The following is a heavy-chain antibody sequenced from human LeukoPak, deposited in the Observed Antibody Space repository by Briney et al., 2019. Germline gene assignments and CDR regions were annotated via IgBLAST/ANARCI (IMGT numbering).Heavy chain of an antibody. CDR3: ARGIESYGDYGY. V-gene: IGHV4-59*01. Sequence: SETLSLTCAVSGGSISGSYWSWIRQPPGKGLEWIAYMYNSGSTNYNPSLKSRVTISIDTSKNQFSLKLSSLTAADTAIYYCARGIESYGDYGYWGQGILVTVSS. CDR2: MYNSGST. CDR1: GGSISGSY. D-gene: IGHD4-17*01. J-gene: IGHJ4*02.